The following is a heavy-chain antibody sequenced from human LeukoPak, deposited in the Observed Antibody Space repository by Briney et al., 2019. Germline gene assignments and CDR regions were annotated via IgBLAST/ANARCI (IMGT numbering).Heavy chain of an antibody. V-gene: IGHV3-30*04. CDR1: GFTFSSYP. CDR2: ISYDGRNK. J-gene: IGHJ4*02. Sequence: GGSLRLSCAASGFTFSSYPVHWVRQAPGKGLEWVALISYDGRNKFYAESVRGRFTISRDNSKNTVYLQMNSLRVEDTAVYYCARGVIYTDYADYFDYWGQGTRVTVSS. D-gene: IGHD4-17*01. CDR3: ARGVIYTDYADYFDY.